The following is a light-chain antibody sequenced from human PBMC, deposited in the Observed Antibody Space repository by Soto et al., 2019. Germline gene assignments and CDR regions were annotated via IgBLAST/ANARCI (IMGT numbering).Light chain of an antibody. V-gene: IGLV1-51*01. J-gene: IGLJ3*02. CDR1: SSNIGTNY. CDR2: DNN. Sequence: QSVLTQPPSVSAAPGQRVTISCSGSSSNIGTNYVCWYQHLPGTAPKLLIYDNNSRPSGIPDRFSGSKSGTSATLGITGLQTGDEAVYYCGTWDSSLSAGVFGGGTKVTVL. CDR3: GTWDSSLSAGV.